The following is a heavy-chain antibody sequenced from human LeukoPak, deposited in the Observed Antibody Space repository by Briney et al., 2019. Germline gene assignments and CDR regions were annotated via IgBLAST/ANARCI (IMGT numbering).Heavy chain of an antibody. Sequence: GGSLRLSCAASGFPFGIYAMTWVRQAPGKGLEWVALIRRKASGETTEYAASVRGRFTILRDDSKSIAYLQMNSLKAEDAAVYYCTRPIYCSTSGCQGYYFDYWGQGTLVTVSS. CDR2: IRRKASGETT. D-gene: IGHD2-2*01. CDR3: TRPIYCSTSGCQGYYFDY. J-gene: IGHJ4*02. V-gene: IGHV3-49*04. CDR1: GFPFGIYA.